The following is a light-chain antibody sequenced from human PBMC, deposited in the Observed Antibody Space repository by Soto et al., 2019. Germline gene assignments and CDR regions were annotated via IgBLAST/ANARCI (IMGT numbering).Light chain of an antibody. Sequence: EIVMAQSPANLSVSPGERATLSCRAGQDINSNLAWYQQKPGQAPRFLIYDASTRATDIPARFSGSGSGTEFTLTISSLQSEDFATYYCQQSYSTPLTFGGGTKVEIK. CDR2: DAS. J-gene: IGKJ4*01. CDR1: QDINSN. CDR3: QQSYSTPLT. V-gene: IGKV3-15*01.